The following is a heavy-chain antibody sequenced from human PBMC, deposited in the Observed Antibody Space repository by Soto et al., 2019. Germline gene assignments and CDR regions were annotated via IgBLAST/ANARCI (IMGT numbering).Heavy chain of an antibody. D-gene: IGHD3-22*01. CDR3: ARSIVVVTSFDY. J-gene: IGHJ4*02. CDR1: GYTYMSYS. Sequence: ASVKVSCKASGYTYMSYSMHWVRQAPGQRLEWMGWINVGNGNTKYSQKFQGRVTINRDTSASTAYMELSSLRSEDTAVYYCARSIVVVTSFDYWGQGTLVTVSS. V-gene: IGHV1-3*01. CDR2: INVGNGNT.